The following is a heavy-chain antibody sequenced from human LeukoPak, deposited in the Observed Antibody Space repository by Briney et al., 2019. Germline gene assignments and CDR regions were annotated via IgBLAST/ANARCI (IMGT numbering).Heavy chain of an antibody. CDR2: IIPIFGTA. D-gene: IGHD3-22*01. J-gene: IGHJ3*02. CDR3: ARPLSYYYDSSGYYLGGDAFDI. CDR1: GGTFSSYA. Sequence: ASVKVSCKASGGTFSSYAISWVRQAPGQGLEWMGGIIPIFGTANYAQKFQGRVTITTDESTSTAYMELSSLRSEDTAVCYCARPLSYYYDSSGYYLGGDAFDIWGQGTMVTVSS. V-gene: IGHV1-69*05.